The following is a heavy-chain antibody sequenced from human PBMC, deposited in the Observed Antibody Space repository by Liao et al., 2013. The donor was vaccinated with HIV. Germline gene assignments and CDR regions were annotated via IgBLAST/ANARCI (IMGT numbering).Heavy chain of an antibody. CDR2: IYYSGST. CDR1: GGSISSTGYY. V-gene: IGHV4-39*07. D-gene: IGHD3-3*01. CDR3: ARVLAAYDFWSGYYGTPEGSYFDY. Sequence: QLQLRESGPGLVKPSETLSLTCTVSGGSISSTGYYWGWIRQPPGKGLEWIGSIYYSGSTYYNPSLKSRVTISVDTSKNQFSLKLSSVTAADTAVYYCARVLAAYDFWSGYYGTPEGSYFDYWGQGTLVTVSS. J-gene: IGHJ4*02.